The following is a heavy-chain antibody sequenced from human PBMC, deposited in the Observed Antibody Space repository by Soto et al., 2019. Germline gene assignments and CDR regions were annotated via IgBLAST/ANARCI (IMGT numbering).Heavy chain of an antibody. J-gene: IGHJ6*02. D-gene: IGHD2-8*01. CDR3: ATDSRRLSRTDLPPNYYGMDV. CDR2: IRPDNGNR. CDR1: GYTFSTSG. V-gene: IGHV1-18*01. Sequence: QVQVLQSGPEVKRPGASVTVSCKTSGYTFSTSGISWVRQAPGQGLEWVGWIRPDNGNRKSAQRLQGRVTITADKSTSTAYMDLSSLTSDDTAVYYCATDSRRLSRTDLPPNYYGMDVWGQGTAVTVSS.